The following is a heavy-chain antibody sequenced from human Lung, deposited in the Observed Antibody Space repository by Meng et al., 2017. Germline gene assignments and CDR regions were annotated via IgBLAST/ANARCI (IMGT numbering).Heavy chain of an antibody. V-gene: IGHV1-2*06. CDR2: IDPKNGDT. CDR3: ARDEDISAAGKLFGDY. J-gene: IGHJ4*02. CDR1: GYNFPDYY. Sequence: LVQSGAEGQKPGASVKVSCKPSGYNFPDYYIHWVRQAPGQGLEWMGRIDPKNGDTHYAQKFQGRVTMTGDTSISTAYMDLSGLRSDDTAVYYCARDEDISAAGKLFGDYWGQGTLVTVSS. D-gene: IGHD6-13*01.